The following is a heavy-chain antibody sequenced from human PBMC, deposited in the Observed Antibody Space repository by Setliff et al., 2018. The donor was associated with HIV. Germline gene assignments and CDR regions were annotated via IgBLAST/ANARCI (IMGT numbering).Heavy chain of an antibody. Sequence: GASVKVSCKASGGNFNNYALSWVRQAPGQGLEWMGGIIPIFGTANYAQKFQGRVTITADESTSTAYMELSSLRSEDTAVYYCARGGDSGHQWFGDAFDIWGQGTMVTVSS. D-gene: IGHD3-10*01. CDR2: IIPIFGTA. CDR3: ARGGDSGHQWFGDAFDI. J-gene: IGHJ3*02. CDR1: GGNFNNYA. V-gene: IGHV1-69*13.